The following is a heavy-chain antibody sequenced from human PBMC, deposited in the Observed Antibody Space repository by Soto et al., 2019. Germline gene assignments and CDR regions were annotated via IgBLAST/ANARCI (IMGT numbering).Heavy chain of an antibody. D-gene: IGHD2-21*02. J-gene: IGHJ4*02. CDR2: IYYSGST. CDR1: GGSINSRSYY. V-gene: IGHV4-39*01. Sequence: ETLSLTCTVSGGSINSRSYYWGWIRESPGKGLEWIGSIYYSGSTYYNPSLKSRVAMSVDTSKNQFSLKLRSVSAADTAVYYCARQRTSVVTQAYFDDWGQGSLVTVSS. CDR3: ARQRTSVVTQAYFDD.